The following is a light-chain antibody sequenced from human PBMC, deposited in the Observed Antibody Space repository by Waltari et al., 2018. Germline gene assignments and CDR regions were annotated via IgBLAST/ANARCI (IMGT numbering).Light chain of an antibody. CDR1: SGSLSSTSS. V-gene: IGLV8-61*01. Sequence: QTVVTQEPSLSVSPGGTVTLPCALSSGSLSSTSSASGYQQSPGQTPRTFVYKANIRSSGVPYRFSGSVLGNKAVLIITGAQAEDESNYYCLLYMGSGIWVFGGGTKLTVL. J-gene: IGLJ3*02. CDR3: LLYMGSGIWV. CDR2: KAN.